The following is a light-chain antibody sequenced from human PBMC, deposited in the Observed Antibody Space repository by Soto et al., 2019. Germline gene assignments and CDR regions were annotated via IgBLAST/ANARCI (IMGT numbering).Light chain of an antibody. V-gene: IGLV1-47*02. CDR3: AAWDDSLSGWV. Sequence: QSVLTQPPSASGTPGQRVTISCSGSRSNIGSNYLYWYQQLPGAAPKLLIYSNSQRPSGVPDRFSGSRSGTSASLAIIGLRSEDEADYYCAAWDDSLSGWVFGGGTKVTVL. J-gene: IGLJ3*02. CDR2: SNS. CDR1: RSNIGSNY.